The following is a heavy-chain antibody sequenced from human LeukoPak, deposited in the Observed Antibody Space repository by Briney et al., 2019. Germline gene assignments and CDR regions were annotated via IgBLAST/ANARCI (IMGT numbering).Heavy chain of an antibody. CDR2: FYSSGST. CDR1: GGSLVSYY. J-gene: IGHJ4*02. CDR3: ARYYDGGGPRRRVFDI. Sequence: SETLSLTRTVSGGSLVSYYWSRIRQTPGEGLEWIGYFYSSGSTSYNPSLKSRVTISSDTSEKNFSLMLTSVTSADTAVYYCARYYDGGGPRRRVFDIWGQGLPVTVSS. V-gene: IGHV4-59*01. D-gene: IGHD3-22*01.